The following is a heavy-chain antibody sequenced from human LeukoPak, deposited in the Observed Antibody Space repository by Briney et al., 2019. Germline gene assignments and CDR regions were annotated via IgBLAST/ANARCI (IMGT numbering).Heavy chain of an antibody. V-gene: IGHV1-8*01. D-gene: IGHD6-13*01. Sequence: GASVKVSYKASGYIFTSYDINWVRQATGQGLEWLGWMNPSSGNTGYAQRFQGRVTMTRNTSISTAYMELSSLRSEDTAVYYCARGQAAAGSTDYWGQGTLVTVSS. CDR3: ARGQAAAGSTDY. CDR1: GYIFTSYD. CDR2: MNPSSGNT. J-gene: IGHJ4*02.